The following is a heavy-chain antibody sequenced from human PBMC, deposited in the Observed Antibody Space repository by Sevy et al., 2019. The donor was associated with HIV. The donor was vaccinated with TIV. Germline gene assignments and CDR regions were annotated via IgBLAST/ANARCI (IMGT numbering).Heavy chain of an antibody. CDR1: GFTFGDYA. CDR3: TRGLATADTPEYYFDY. J-gene: IGHJ4*02. CDR2: IRRNSHEPYGGTT. V-gene: IGHV3-49*03. D-gene: IGHD5-12*01. Sequence: GGSLRLSCTSSGFTFGDYAMSWFRQAPGKGLEWVAFIRRNSHEPYGGTTEYAASVKGRLTISRDDSKSIAYLQMNSLKTEDTVVYYCTRGLATADTPEYYFDYWGQGILVTVSS.